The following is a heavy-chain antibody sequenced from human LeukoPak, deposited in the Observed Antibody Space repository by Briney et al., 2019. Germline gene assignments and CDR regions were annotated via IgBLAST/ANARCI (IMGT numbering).Heavy chain of an antibody. V-gene: IGHV3-30*14. J-gene: IGHJ6*03. D-gene: IGHD4-17*01. CDR3: ARVTVTIVPYYYYYYMDV. Sequence: GGSLRLSCAASGFTFSSYAMHWVRQAPGKGLEWVAVISYDGGNKYYADSVKGRFTISRDNSKNTLFLQMNSLRGEDTAVYYCARVTVTIVPYYYYYYMDVWGKGTTVTVSS. CDR1: GFTFSSYA. CDR2: ISYDGGNK.